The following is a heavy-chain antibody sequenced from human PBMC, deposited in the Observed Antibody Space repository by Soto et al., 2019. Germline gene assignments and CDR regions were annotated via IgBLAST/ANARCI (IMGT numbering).Heavy chain of an antibody. CDR2: ISGSGGST. Sequence: RGSLLVSSASSGFTFSIYAMSWVGQAPGKGLDWVSAISGSGGSTYYADSVKGRFTISRDNSKNTLYLQMNSLRAEDTAVYYCAKGEVSYYDFWGGYYYFDYWGQGTMVTVSS. D-gene: IGHD3-3*01. J-gene: IGHJ4*02. V-gene: IGHV3-23*01. CDR1: GFTFSIYA. CDR3: AKGEVSYYDFWGGYYYFDY.